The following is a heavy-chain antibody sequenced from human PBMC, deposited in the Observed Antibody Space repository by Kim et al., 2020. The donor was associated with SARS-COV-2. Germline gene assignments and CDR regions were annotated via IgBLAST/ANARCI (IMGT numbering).Heavy chain of an antibody. J-gene: IGHJ4*02. CDR3: AKDLPYCSGGSCYAGYFDY. D-gene: IGHD2-15*01. V-gene: IGHV3-30*02. Sequence: RFTISRDNSKNTLYLQMNSLRAEDTAVYYCAKDLPYCSGGSCYAGYFDYWGQGTLVTVSS.